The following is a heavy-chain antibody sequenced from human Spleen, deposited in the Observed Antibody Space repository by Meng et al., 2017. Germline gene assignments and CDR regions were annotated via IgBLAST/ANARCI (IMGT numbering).Heavy chain of an antibody. Sequence: QVQVVESGGGWVQPGRSLRLSCAASGFTFTRYAMHWVRPAPGKGLEWAAFISYDGSNKYYADSVKGRFTISRDNSKNTLYLQMNSLRAEDTAVYYCAANDYIIDYWGQGTLVTVSS. D-gene: IGHD4-11*01. CDR1: GFTFTRYA. CDR2: ISYDGSNK. V-gene: IGHV3-30*04. J-gene: IGHJ4*02. CDR3: AANDYIIDY.